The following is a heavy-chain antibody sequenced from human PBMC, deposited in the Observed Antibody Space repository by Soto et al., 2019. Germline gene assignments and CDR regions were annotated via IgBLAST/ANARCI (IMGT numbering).Heavy chain of an antibody. CDR1: GATFSSYA. D-gene: IGHD5-12*01. J-gene: IGHJ4*02. CDR3: VRVVAIPGYPDN. Sequence: QVQLVQSGAEVRQPASSVKVSCKTSGATFSSYAITWVRQAPGQGLEWMGGIVPTVDTSTYAQKFQGRVTINANKFTTTVYMELSSLRSDDTAVYYCVRVVAIPGYPDNWGQGTLVTVSS. V-gene: IGHV1-69*14. CDR2: IVPTVDTS.